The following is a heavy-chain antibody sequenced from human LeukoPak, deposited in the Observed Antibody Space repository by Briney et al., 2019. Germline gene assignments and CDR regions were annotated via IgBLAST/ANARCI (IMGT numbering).Heavy chain of an antibody. V-gene: IGHV4-30-2*01. CDR2: IYHSGST. CDR3: ARVGGSYYGFDY. CDR1: GGSISSGGYS. D-gene: IGHD1-26*01. J-gene: IGHJ4*02. Sequence: PSQTLSLTCAVSGGSISSGGYSWSWIRQPPGKGLEWIGYIYHSGSTYYNPSLKSRVTISVDRSKNQFSLKLSSVTAADTAVYYCARVGGSYYGFDYWGQGTLVTVSS.